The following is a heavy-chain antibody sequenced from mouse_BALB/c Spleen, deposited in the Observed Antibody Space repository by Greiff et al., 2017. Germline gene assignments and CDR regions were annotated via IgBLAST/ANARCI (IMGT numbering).Heavy chain of an antibody. J-gene: IGHJ4*01. Sequence: VQLQQPGAELVRPGASVKLSCKASGYTFTSYWINWVKQRPGQGLEWIGNIYPSDSYTNYNQKFKDKATLTVDKSSSTAYMQLSSPTSEDSAVYYCTRRGLGDAMDYWGQGTSVTVSS. CDR1: GYTFTSYW. CDR3: TRRGLGDAMDY. CDR2: IYPSDSYT. V-gene: IGHV1-69*02. D-gene: IGHD3-3*01.